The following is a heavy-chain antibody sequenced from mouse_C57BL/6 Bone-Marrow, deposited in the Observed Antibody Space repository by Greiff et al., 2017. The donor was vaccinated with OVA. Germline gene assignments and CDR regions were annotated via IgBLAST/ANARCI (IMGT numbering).Heavy chain of an antibody. CDR3: ARVPPTVVAERGFDY. J-gene: IGHJ2*01. V-gene: IGHV14-2*01. CDR1: GFNIKDYY. CDR2: IDPEDGET. D-gene: IGHD1-1*01. Sequence: EVHLVESGAELVKPGASVKLSCTASGFNIKDYYMHWVKQRTEQGLEWIGRIDPEDGETKYAPKFQGKATITADTSSNTAYLQLSSLTSEDTAVYYCARVPPTVVAERGFDYWGQGTTLTVSS.